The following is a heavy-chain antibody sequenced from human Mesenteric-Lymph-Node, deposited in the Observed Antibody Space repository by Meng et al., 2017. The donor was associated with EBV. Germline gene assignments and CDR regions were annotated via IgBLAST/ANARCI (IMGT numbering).Heavy chain of an antibody. CDR2: ISGSDGNT. V-gene: IGHV3-23*01. CDR1: GFNCGTSA. CDR3: AKLLKY. Sequence: EVQWFETGEGLGLTRGSIRVYCAASGFNCGTSARRWVRQEPGKVLEWVSVISGSDGNTYYAVSVKGRFTISRDLSNNTMYLQMNGLRAEDTAIYYCAKLLKYWGQGTLVTVSS. J-gene: IGHJ4*02.